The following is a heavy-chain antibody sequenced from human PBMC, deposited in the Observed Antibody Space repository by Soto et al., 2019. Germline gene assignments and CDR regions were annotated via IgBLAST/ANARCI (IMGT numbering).Heavy chain of an antibody. Sequence: ASVKVSCKASGYTFTSYDINWVRQATGQGLEWMGWMNPNSGNTGYAQKFQGRVTMTRNTSISTAYMELSSLRSEDTAVYYCARGLGARYRAKNYYYDYMDVWGKGTTVTVSS. CDR2: MNPNSGNT. J-gene: IGHJ6*03. CDR1: GYTFTSYD. V-gene: IGHV1-8*01. CDR3: ARGLGARYRAKNYYYDYMDV. D-gene: IGHD3-16*01.